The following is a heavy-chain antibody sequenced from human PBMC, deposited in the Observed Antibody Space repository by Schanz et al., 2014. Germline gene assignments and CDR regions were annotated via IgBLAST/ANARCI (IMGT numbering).Heavy chain of an antibody. V-gene: IGHV3-48*01. CDR3: AKQHIVRGVIYLNWFDS. Sequence: EVQLVESGGGLIQPGGSLRLSCAASGFGFSSYSMNWVRQAPGKGLEWISYISGSSRTIYYADSMKGRFTISRDNSKNTLYLQMSSLRAEDTAVYYCAKQHIVRGVIYLNWFDSWGQGTLVTVSS. CDR2: ISGSSRTI. CDR1: GFGFSSYS. D-gene: IGHD3-10*01. J-gene: IGHJ5*01.